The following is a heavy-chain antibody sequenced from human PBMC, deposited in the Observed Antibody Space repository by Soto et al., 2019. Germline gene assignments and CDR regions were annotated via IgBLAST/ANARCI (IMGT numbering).Heavy chain of an antibody. CDR3: AKDLLLWGSFPDPGASDY. CDR1: GFTFSSYG. J-gene: IGHJ4*02. D-gene: IGHD3-16*01. V-gene: IGHV3-30*18. CDR2: ISYDGSNK. Sequence: GGSLRLSCSASGFTFSSYGIHCVRQAPCKALEWVAVISYDGSNKFYADSVKGRFTISRDNSNDTVYLQMDSLRAEDTAVYYCAKDLLLWGSFPDPGASDYWGQGTLVTVSS.